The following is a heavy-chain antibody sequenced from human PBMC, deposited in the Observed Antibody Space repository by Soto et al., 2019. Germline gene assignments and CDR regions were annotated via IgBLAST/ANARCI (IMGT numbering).Heavy chain of an antibody. CDR2: INAGNGNT. Sequence: QVQLVQSGAEEKKPGASVKVSCKASGYTFTNYAMHWVRQAPGQRLEWMGWINAGNGNTKYSQKFQGRVTITRDTSASTAYMVLSSLRSEDTAVYYCARVSGYYLPHYWGQGTLVTVSS. J-gene: IGHJ4*02. CDR1: GYTFTNYA. D-gene: IGHD5-12*01. V-gene: IGHV1-3*05. CDR3: ARVSGYYLPHY.